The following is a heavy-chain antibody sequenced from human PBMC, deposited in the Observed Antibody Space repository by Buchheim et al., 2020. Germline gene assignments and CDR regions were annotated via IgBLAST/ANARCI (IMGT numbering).Heavy chain of an antibody. D-gene: IGHD3-22*01. CDR3: AREGYYYDNFDY. J-gene: IGHJ4*02. V-gene: IGHV4-39*07. CDR1: GGSISSSSYY. Sequence: QLQLQESGPGLVKPSETLSLTCTVSGGSISSSSYYWSWIRQPPGKGLEWIGEINHSGSTNYNPSLKSRVTISVDTSKNQFSLKLSSVTAADTAVYYCAREGYYYDNFDYWGQGTL. CDR2: INHSGST.